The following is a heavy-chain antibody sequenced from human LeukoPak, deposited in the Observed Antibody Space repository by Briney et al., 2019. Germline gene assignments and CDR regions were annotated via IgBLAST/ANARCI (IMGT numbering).Heavy chain of an antibody. CDR2: IYPGDSDT. J-gene: IGHJ3*02. D-gene: IGHD3-22*01. CDR3: ARRGYASSGYRDAFDI. CDR1: GYSFTNYW. V-gene: IGHV5-51*01. Sequence: GESLKISCKGSGYSFTNYWIGWVRQMPGKGLEWMGIIYPGDSDTKYSPSFQGQVTISADKSIGTAYLQWSSLKASDTAMYCCARRGYASSGYRDAFDIWGQGTMVTVSS.